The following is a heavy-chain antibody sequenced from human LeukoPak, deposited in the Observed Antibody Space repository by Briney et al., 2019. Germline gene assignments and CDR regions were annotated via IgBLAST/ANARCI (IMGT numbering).Heavy chain of an antibody. CDR2: ISSSGSTI. D-gene: IGHD2-2*01. CDR1: GFTFSDCY. J-gene: IGHJ6*02. CDR3: ARVHCSSTSCYYYYYYGMDV. Sequence: GGSLRLSCAASGFTFSDCYMSWIRQAPGKGLEWVSYISSSGSTIYYADSVKGRFTISRDNAKNSLYLQMNSLRAEDTAVYYCARVHCSSTSCYYYYYYGMDVWGQGTTVTVSS. V-gene: IGHV3-11*01.